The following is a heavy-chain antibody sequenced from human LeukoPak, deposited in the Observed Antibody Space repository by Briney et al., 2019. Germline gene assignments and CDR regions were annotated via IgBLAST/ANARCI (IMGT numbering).Heavy chain of an antibody. Sequence: QTGGSLRLSCAASGFTFSSYSMNWVRQAPGKGLEWVSYISTSSSTIYYADSVKGRFTISRDNAEKSLYLQMNSLRAEDTGVYYCVRAGSGYSYWGQGTLVTVSS. CDR3: VRAGSGYSY. V-gene: IGHV3-48*01. J-gene: IGHJ4*02. CDR2: ISTSSSTI. CDR1: GFTFSSYS. D-gene: IGHD3-22*01.